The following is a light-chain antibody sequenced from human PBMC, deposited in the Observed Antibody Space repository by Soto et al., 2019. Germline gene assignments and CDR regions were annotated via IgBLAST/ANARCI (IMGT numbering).Light chain of an antibody. CDR3: QQNYSTPYT. Sequence: IHMTQSPSSLSASVGDRATITCRASQRITTYLNWYQQKPGQAPKLLISTAATLQGGVPSRFSGSGSGTDFTLTITTLQPEDFATYFCQQNYSTPYTFGQGTKVEIK. CDR2: TAA. CDR1: QRITTY. V-gene: IGKV1-39*01. J-gene: IGKJ2*01.